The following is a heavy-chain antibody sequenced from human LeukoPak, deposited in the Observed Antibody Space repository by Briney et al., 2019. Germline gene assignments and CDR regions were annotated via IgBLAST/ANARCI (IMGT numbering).Heavy chain of an antibody. D-gene: IGHD4/OR15-4a*01. CDR1: GFTFSSYW. J-gene: IGHJ4*02. CDR3: ARRAGAYSHPYDY. Sequence: GGSLRLSCAASGFTFSSYWMHWVRQAPGKGLVWVSRSNSDGSRSSYADSVKGRFTISRDNAKNTLYLQMNSLRAEDTAVYYRARRAGAYSHPYDYWGQGTLVTVSS. CDR2: SNSDGSRS. V-gene: IGHV3-74*01.